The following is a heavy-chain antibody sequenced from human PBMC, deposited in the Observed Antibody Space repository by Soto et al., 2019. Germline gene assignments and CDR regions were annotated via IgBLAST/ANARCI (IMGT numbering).Heavy chain of an antibody. CDR2: IYYSGST. CDR3: ARGLVVVTRFDY. CDR1: GGSISSGGYY. V-gene: IGHV4-31*03. D-gene: IGHD2-21*02. Sequence: QVQLQESGPGLVKPSQTLSLTCTVSGGSISSGGYYWSWIRQHPGKGLEWIGYIYYSGSTYYNPALKRRVTISVDTSKNQFSLKLSAVTAVDTAVYYCARGLVVVTRFDYWGQGTLVTVS. J-gene: IGHJ4*02.